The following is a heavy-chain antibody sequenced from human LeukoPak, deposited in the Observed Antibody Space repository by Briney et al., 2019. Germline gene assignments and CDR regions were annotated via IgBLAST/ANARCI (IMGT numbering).Heavy chain of an antibody. Sequence: GASVTVSCKASGITLTDHYIHWLRQAPGQGLEWMGWINPNTGHTGYAEKFQGGVTMTRDTSIGTVYMEVASLKSDDTAVYFCVRYSDNTSGLDYWGQGTLVTVSS. CDR2: INPNTGHT. CDR1: GITLTDHY. V-gene: IGHV1-2*02. D-gene: IGHD2-15*01. CDR3: VRYSDNTSGLDY. J-gene: IGHJ4*02.